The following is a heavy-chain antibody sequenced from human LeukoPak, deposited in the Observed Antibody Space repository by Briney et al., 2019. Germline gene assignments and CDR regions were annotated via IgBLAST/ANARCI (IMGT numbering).Heavy chain of an antibody. J-gene: IGHJ4*02. CDR1: GYSFTSYW. Sequence: GESLKISCNGSGYSFTSYWITWVRQMPGKGLEWMGYIDPSDSYTNYSPSFQGHVTISADKSISTAYLQWSSLKASDTAMYYCAGIDIAGRQYWGQGTLVTVSS. D-gene: IGHD6-6*01. CDR2: IDPSDSYT. CDR3: AGIDIAGRQY. V-gene: IGHV5-10-1*01.